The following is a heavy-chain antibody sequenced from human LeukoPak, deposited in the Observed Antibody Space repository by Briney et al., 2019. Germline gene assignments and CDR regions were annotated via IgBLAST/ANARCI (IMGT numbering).Heavy chain of an antibody. J-gene: IGHJ4*02. CDR3: ARGPKNRYDYVWGSYRYNRPFDY. CDR2: INHSGST. D-gene: IGHD3-16*02. Sequence: SETLSLTCAVYGGSFSGYYWSWIRQPPGKGLEWIGEINHSGSTNYSPSLKSRVTISVDTSKNQVSLKLSSVTAADTAVYYCARGPKNRYDYVWGSYRYNRPFDYWGQGTLVTVSS. CDR1: GGSFSGYY. V-gene: IGHV4-34*01.